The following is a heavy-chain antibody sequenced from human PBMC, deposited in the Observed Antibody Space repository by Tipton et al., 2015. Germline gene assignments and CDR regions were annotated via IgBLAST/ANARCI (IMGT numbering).Heavy chain of an antibody. CDR3: ARDLEHGMDV. J-gene: IGHJ6*02. CDR1: GGSVSSVSYY. V-gene: IGHV4-61*01. CDR2: ISQRDGT. D-gene: IGHD5-24*01. Sequence: TLSLTCTVSGGSVSSVSYYWGWIRQTPGKGLEWIGYISQRDGTNYNPSLKSRVTISTDTPKNQFFLNLTSVTAADMAVYFCARDLEHGMDVWGQGTTVTVS.